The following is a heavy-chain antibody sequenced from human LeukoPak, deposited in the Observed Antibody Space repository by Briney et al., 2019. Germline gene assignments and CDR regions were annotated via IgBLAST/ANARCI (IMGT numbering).Heavy chain of an antibody. Sequence: SETLSLTCAVYGRSFSGYYWSWIRQPPGKGLEWIGEINHSGSTNYNPSLKSRVTISVDTSKNQFSLKLSSVTAADTAVYYCARVYSSSSGYYYYYMDVWGKGTTVTVSS. J-gene: IGHJ6*03. CDR2: INHSGST. CDR1: GRSFSGYY. CDR3: ARVYSSSSGYYYYYMDV. D-gene: IGHD6-13*01. V-gene: IGHV4-34*01.